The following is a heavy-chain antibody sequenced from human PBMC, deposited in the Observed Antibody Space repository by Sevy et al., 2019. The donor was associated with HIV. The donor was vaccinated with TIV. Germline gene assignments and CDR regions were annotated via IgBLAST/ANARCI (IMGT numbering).Heavy chain of an antibody. J-gene: IGHJ4*02. V-gene: IGHV3-23*01. CDR3: AREGCTKPHDY. Sequence: GGSLRLSCAASVFTFSKYSMSWVRQPPGKGLEWVSTLSFGCGERNYADSVKGRFTISRDNSKSSVYLQMNNLRPEDTAVYYCAREGCTKPHDYWGQGTLVTVSS. D-gene: IGHD2-8*01. CDR2: LSFGCGER. CDR1: VFTFSKYS.